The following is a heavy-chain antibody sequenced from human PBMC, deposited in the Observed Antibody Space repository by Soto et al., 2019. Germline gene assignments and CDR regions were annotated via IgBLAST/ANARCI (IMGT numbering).Heavy chain of an antibody. V-gene: IGHV4-39*01. D-gene: IGHD3-3*01. CDR2: IYYSGST. CDR3: ARGGFTIFGVVTLHWFDP. J-gene: IGHJ5*02. Sequence: SETLSLTCTVSGGSISSSSYYWGWIRQPPGKGLEWIGSIYYSGSTYYNPSLKSRVTISVDTSKNQFSLKLSSVTAADTAVYYCARGGFTIFGVVTLHWFDPWGQGTLVTVSS. CDR1: GGSISSSSYY.